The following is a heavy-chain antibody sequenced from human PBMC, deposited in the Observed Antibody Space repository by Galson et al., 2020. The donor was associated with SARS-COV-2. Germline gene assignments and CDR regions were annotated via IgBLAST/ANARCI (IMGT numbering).Heavy chain of an antibody. Sequence: SETLSLTCAVYGGSLRNYDWTWIRQSPGKGLEWIGEITYSGNTNYNSFLKSRVTVSLDKSKNQFFLNLKSVTAADTAVYFCARSSLGVAQGISCFDPWGQGTLVTVPS. CDR3: ARSSLGVAQGISCFDP. CDR2: ITYSGNT. J-gene: IGHJ5*02. CDR1: GGSLRNYD. V-gene: IGHV4-34*01. D-gene: IGHD3-3*01.